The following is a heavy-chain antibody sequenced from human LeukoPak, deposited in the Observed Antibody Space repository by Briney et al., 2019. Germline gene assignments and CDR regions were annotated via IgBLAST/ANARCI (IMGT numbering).Heavy chain of an antibody. CDR2: IYHSGST. CDR1: GGSISSSSYY. V-gene: IGHV4-30-2*01. D-gene: IGHD3-10*01. CDR3: ARDQAGPDDAFDI. Sequence: SETLSLTCTVSGGSISSSSYYWGWIRQPPGKGLEWIGYIYHSGSTYYNPSLKSRVTISVDRSKNQFSLKLSSVTAADTAVYYCARDQAGPDDAFDIWGQGTMVTVSS. J-gene: IGHJ3*02.